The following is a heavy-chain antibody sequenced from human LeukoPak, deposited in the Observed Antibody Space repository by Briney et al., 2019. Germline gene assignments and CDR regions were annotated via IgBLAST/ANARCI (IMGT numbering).Heavy chain of an antibody. Sequence: GGSLRLSCAASRFAFSTYWMSWVRQAPGKGLEWVANIKEDGSEKYYVDSVKGRFTISRDNAKNSLYLQMNSLRAEDTAVYYCARDSLRPFDYWGQGTLVTVSS. J-gene: IGHJ4*02. CDR3: ARDSLRPFDY. V-gene: IGHV3-7*01. CDR1: RFAFSTYW. CDR2: IKEDGSEK. D-gene: IGHD3-16*01.